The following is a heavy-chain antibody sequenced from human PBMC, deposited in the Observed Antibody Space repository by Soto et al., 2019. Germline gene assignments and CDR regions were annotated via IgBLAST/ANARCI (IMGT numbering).Heavy chain of an antibody. V-gene: IGHV3-30*18. Sequence: QVQLVESGGGVVQPGRSLRLSCAASGFTFSSYGMHWVRQAPGKGLEWVAVISYDGNNKYYADSVKGRFTISRDNFKNPLYLQMDSLRAEDTAMYYCAKDHLETTVTTPSYWGPGTLVNVSS. CDR1: GFTFSSYG. D-gene: IGHD4-17*01. CDR3: AKDHLETTVTTPSY. J-gene: IGHJ4*02. CDR2: ISYDGNNK.